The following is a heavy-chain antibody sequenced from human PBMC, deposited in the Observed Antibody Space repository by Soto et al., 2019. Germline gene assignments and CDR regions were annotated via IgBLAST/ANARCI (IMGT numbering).Heavy chain of an antibody. CDR3: ARDQMGDGYWLGAFDI. CDR1: GYTFTSYG. V-gene: IGHV1-18*04. J-gene: IGHJ3*02. Sequence: ASVKVSCKASGYTFTSYGISWVRQAPGQGLEWMGWISAYNGNTNYAQKLQGRVTMTTDTSTSTAYMELRSLRSDDTAVYYCARDQMGDGYWLGAFDIWGQGTMVTVSS. D-gene: IGHD2-8*02. CDR2: ISAYNGNT.